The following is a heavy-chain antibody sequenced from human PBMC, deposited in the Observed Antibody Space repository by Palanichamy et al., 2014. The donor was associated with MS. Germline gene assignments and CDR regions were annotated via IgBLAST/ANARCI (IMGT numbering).Heavy chain of an antibody. Sequence: EVQLVESGGGLVQPGGSLRLSCAASGFTFSSYDMHWVRQATGKGLEWVSAIGTAGDTYYPGSVKGRFTISRENAKNSSYLQMNSLRAGDTAVYYCARGGVRPYYYYGMDAWGQGTTVTVSS. CDR3: ARGGVRPYYYYGMDA. CDR2: IGTAGDT. CDR1: GFTFSSYD. J-gene: IGHJ6*02. V-gene: IGHV3-13*01. D-gene: IGHD3-16*01.